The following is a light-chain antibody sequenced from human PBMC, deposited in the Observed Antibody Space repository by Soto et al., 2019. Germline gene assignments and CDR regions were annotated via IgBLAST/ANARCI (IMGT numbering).Light chain of an antibody. CDR2: DAS. V-gene: IGKV3-11*01. Sequence: EIALTQSPATLSPSPADRATLSCTASHSVSSYLAWYQQKPGQAPRLLIYDASNRATGIPARFSGSGSGTDFTLTISGLQSEESAVYFCQQYNNWPFSFGQGTRLE. CDR3: QQYNNWPFS. CDR1: HSVSSY. J-gene: IGKJ5*01.